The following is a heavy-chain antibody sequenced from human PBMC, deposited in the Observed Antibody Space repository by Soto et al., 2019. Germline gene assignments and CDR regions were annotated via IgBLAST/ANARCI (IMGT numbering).Heavy chain of an antibody. D-gene: IGHD6-13*01. Sequence: PGGSLRLSCAASGFTVSSNYMSWVRQAPGKGLEWVSVIYSGGSTYYADSVKGRFTISRDNSKNTLYLQMNSLRAEDTAVYYCARDRGRGSSSWSYYYYYYGMDVWGQGTTVTVS. J-gene: IGHJ6*02. CDR1: GFTVSSNY. CDR2: IYSGGST. CDR3: ARDRGRGSSSWSYYYYYYGMDV. V-gene: IGHV3-53*01.